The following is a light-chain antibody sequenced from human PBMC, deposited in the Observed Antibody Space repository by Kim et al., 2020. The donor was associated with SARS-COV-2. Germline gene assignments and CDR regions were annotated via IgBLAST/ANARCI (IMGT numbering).Light chain of an antibody. Sequence: DIQMTQAPSTLSASVGDRVTITCRASESISRYLAWYQQKPGKAPKLLIYEASNLKSGVPSRFSGSGSGTEFTLTISSLHLDDFGTYYCQQYKIDSSFGQGTKLEI. CDR1: ESISRY. V-gene: IGKV1-5*03. CDR2: EAS. CDR3: QQYKIDSS. J-gene: IGKJ2*01.